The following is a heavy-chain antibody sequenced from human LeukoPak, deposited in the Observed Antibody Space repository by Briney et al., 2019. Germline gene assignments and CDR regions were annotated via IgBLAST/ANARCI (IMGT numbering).Heavy chain of an antibody. J-gene: IGHJ4*02. CDR3: AKQAFGDYLYYFDH. CDR2: ISNDGNNK. V-gene: IGHV3-30*04. Sequence: PGRSLRLSCAASGFSFSDYTMHWVRQAPGKGLEWVAFISNDGNNKYSADAVKGRFTISRDNSKNTLYLQMSGLRVEDTAVYYCAKQAFGDYLYYFDHWGQGTLVTVSS. CDR1: GFSFSDYT. D-gene: IGHD4-17*01.